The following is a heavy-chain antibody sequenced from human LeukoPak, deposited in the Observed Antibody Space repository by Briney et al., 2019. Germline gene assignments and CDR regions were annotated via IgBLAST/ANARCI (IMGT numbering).Heavy chain of an antibody. Sequence: SETLSLTCTVSGGSISSGGYYWSWIRQHPGKGLEWIGYIYYSGSTYYNPSLKSRVTISVDTSKNKFSLKLSSVTAADTAVYYCARSPLGGGYDRYGMDVWGQGTTVTVSS. CDR2: IYYSGST. CDR3: ARSPLGGGYDRYGMDV. D-gene: IGHD5-12*01. J-gene: IGHJ6*02. CDR1: GGSISSGGYY. V-gene: IGHV4-31*03.